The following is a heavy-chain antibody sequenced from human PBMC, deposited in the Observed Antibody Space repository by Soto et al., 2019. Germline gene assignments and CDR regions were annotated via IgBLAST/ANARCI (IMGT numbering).Heavy chain of an antibody. CDR2: LRSESDGGTT. D-gene: IGHD5-12*01. CDR1: GFPFSAVS. V-gene: IGHV3-15*01. Sequence: GGSLRLSCAASGFPFSAVSMHWVRQAPGRGLEWVGRLRSESDGGTTVYAAPVKGRFTISRDDSENMLHLQMNSLQTEDTGVYFCGTEVFGYSGYDFSFWGQGTLVTVSS. CDR3: GTEVFGYSGYDFSF. J-gene: IGHJ4*02.